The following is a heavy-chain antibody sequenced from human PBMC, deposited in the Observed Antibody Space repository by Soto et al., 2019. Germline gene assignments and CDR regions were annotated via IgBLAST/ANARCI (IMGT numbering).Heavy chain of an antibody. CDR1: GFTFDDYA. CDR3: AKDNRAAAGSYRPTNHFDY. CDR2: ISWNSGSI. J-gene: IGHJ4*02. Sequence: HPGGSLRLSCAASGFTFDDYAMHWVRQAPGKGLEWVSGISWNSGSIGYADSVKGRFTISRDNAKNSLYLQMNSLRAEDTALYYCAKDNRAAAGSYRPTNHFDYWGQGTLVTVSS. D-gene: IGHD6-13*01. V-gene: IGHV3-9*01.